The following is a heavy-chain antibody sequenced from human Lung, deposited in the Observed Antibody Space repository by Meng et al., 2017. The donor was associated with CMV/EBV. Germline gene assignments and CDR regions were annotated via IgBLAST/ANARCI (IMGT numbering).Heavy chain of an antibody. Sequence: GRVVGSGGGVAPPGSSLVLSWAAFGFYFSCNGMPWGRQAPGKGLEWVAFIRYDGSTKYNADSVKGRFAISRDNSKNTLYLQMNSLRAEDTAVYYCAHGGGDCWGQGTLVTVSS. CDR1: GFYFSCNG. V-gene: IGHV3-30*02. CDR2: IRYDGSTK. D-gene: IGHD2-15*01. J-gene: IGHJ4*02. CDR3: AHGGGDC.